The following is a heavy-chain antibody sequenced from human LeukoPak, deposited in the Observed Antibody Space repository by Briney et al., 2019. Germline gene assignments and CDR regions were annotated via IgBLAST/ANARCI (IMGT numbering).Heavy chain of an antibody. J-gene: IGHJ5*02. D-gene: IGHD6-13*01. CDR2: IYTSGST. Sequence: SQTLSLTCTVSGGSISSGSYYWSWIRQPAGKGLEWIGRIYTSGSTNYNPSLKSRVTISVDTSKNQFSLKLSSVTAADTAVYYCARAGGSTYNWFDPWGQGTLVTVSS. CDR1: GGSISSGSYY. V-gene: IGHV4-61*02. CDR3: ARAGGSTYNWFDP.